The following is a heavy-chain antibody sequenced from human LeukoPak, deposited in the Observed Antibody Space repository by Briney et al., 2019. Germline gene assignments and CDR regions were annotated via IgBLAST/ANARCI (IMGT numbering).Heavy chain of an antibody. J-gene: IGHJ4*02. CDR3: ARDPGLYSSSWFFDY. CDR1: GFTFSSYE. CDR2: ISSSGSTI. D-gene: IGHD6-13*01. Sequence: GGSLRLSCAASGFTFSSYEMNWVRQAPGKGLEWVSYISSSGSTIYYADSVKGRFTISRDNAKNSLYLQMNSLRAEDTAVYYCARDPGLYSSSWFFDYWGQGTLVTVSS. V-gene: IGHV3-48*03.